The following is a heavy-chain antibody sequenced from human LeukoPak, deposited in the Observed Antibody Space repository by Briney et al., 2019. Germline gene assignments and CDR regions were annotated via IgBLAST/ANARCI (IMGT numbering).Heavy chain of an antibody. J-gene: IGHJ6*04. Sequence: GGSLRLSCEGSGFTFSSYNMDWVRQAPGKGLEWVSYISSSGSTIYYADSVKGRFTISRDNAKNSLYLQMNSLRAEDTAVYYCAELGITMIGGVWGKGTTVTISS. D-gene: IGHD3-10*02. CDR2: ISSSGSTI. CDR3: AELGITMIGGV. CDR1: GFTFSSYN. V-gene: IGHV3-48*03.